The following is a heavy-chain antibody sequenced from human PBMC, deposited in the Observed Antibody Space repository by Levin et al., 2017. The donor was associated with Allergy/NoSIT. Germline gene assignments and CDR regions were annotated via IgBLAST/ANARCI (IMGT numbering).Heavy chain of an antibody. CDR2: ITASGHKT. Sequence: GGSLRLSCAASGFTFSDYAITWVRQAPGKGLAWVSAITASGHKTYYSNSAEGRFSVSRDNAGKTVYLQMNSLTGDDTAVYYCAREKGGTRGWYTVDSWGQGALVIVSP. V-gene: IGHV3-23*01. J-gene: IGHJ4*02. CDR3: AREKGGTRGWYTVDS. CDR1: GFTFSDYA. D-gene: IGHD6-19*01.